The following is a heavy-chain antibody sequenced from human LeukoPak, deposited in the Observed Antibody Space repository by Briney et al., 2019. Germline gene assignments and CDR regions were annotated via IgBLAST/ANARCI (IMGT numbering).Heavy chain of an antibody. CDR1: GITFSSHA. V-gene: IGHV3-64D*06. D-gene: IGHD6-19*01. Sequence: GGSLRLSCSASGITFSSHAMHWVRQAPGKGLEYVSAISDNGGMTFYADSVKGRFTISRDNSKDTLYLQMSSLRGEDTAVYYCYVSGWTEDIDNWGQGTLVTVSS. J-gene: IGHJ4*02. CDR3: YVSGWTEDIDN. CDR2: ISDNGGMT.